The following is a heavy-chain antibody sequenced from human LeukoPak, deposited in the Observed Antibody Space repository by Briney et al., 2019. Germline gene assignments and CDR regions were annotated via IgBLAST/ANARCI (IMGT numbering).Heavy chain of an antibody. CDR1: GFTFSNYA. Sequence: GGSLRLSCAASGFTFSNYAMHWVRQAPGKGLEWVAVISYDESNKYYAHSVKGRFTISRDNSKNTLYLQMSSLRAEDTAVYYCAKEYDILTGYYAFDIWGQGTMVTVSS. CDR3: AKEYDILTGYYAFDI. V-gene: IGHV3-30*04. D-gene: IGHD3-9*01. J-gene: IGHJ3*02. CDR2: ISYDESNK.